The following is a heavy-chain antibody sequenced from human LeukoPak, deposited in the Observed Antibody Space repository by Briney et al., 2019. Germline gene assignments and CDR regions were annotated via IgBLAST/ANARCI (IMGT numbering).Heavy chain of an antibody. V-gene: IGHV3-66*02. CDR2: IYSDDNT. J-gene: IGHJ4*02. CDR3: ARIDY. Sequence: GGPLRLSCAASGFTVSSNYMSWVRQAPGKGLEWVSVIYSDDNTHYADSVKGRFTISRDNSKNTLYLQMNSLRGEDTAVYYCARIDYWGQGTLVTVSS. CDR1: GFTVSSNY.